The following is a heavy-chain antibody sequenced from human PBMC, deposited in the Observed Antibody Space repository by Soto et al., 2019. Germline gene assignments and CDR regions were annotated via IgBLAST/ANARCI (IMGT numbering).Heavy chain of an antibody. CDR2: IYYSGST. Sequence: PSETLSLTCTVSGGSISSGDYYWSWIRQPPGKGLEWIGYIYYSGSTYYNPSLKSRVTISVDTSKNQFSLKLSSVTAADTAVYYCARVLYYDSGSNWFDPWGQGTLVTVSS. CDR1: GGSISSGDYY. CDR3: ARVLYYDSGSNWFDP. J-gene: IGHJ5*02. D-gene: IGHD3-22*01. V-gene: IGHV4-30-4*01.